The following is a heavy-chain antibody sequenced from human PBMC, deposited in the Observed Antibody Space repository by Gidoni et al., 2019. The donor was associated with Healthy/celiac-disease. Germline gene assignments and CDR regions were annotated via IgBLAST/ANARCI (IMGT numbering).Heavy chain of an antibody. V-gene: IGHV1-46*01. D-gene: IGHD1-26*01. CDR3: ARVGRTWGSFDY. CDR1: GYTFTSYY. J-gene: IGHJ4*02. CDR2: INPSGGST. Sequence: QVQLVQSGAEVKKPGASSTVSCKASGYTFTSYYMHWVRQAPGQGLEWMGIINPSGGSTGYAQKFQGRVTMTRDTSTSTVYMELSSLRSEDTAVYYCARVGRTWGSFDYWGQGTLVTVSS.